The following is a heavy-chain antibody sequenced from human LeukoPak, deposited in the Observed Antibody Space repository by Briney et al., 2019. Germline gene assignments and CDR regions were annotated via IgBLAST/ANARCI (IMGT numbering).Heavy chain of an antibody. V-gene: IGHV4-34*01. J-gene: IGHJ5*02. D-gene: IGHD2-15*01. CDR2: INHSGST. CDR3: ARGTHWFDP. Sequence: SETLSLTCAVYGGSFSGYYWYWIRQPPGKGLEWIGEINHSGSTNYNPSLKSRVTIPVDTSKNQFSLRLRSVTAADTAVYYCARGTHWFDPWGQGTLVTVSS. CDR1: GGSFSGYY.